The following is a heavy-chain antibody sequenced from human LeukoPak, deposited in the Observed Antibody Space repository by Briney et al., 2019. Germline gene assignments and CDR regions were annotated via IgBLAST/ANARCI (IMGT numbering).Heavy chain of an antibody. V-gene: IGHV3-53*01. CDR3: ARLGGSYYFAY. Sequence: PGGSLRLSCAASGFTVSSDYMSWVRQAPGKGLEWVSFIYSGGSTYYADSVRGRFTISRDNSKNTLYLQMNSLRAEDTAVYYCARLGGSYYFAYRGQGTLVTVSS. CDR2: IYSGGST. CDR1: GFTVSSDY. J-gene: IGHJ4*02. D-gene: IGHD1-26*01.